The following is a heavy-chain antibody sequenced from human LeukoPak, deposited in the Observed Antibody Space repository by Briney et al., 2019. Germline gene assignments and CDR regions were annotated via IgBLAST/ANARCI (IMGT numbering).Heavy chain of an antibody. Sequence: SETLSLTCALFTGSFGDYYWSWIRQPPGKGLEWIGEVNLRGSTYYNPSLKSRVTISVDTSKNQFSLNLTSVTAADTAIFYCARFSFPTGGWFWDLWGQGTLVTVSS. CDR2: VNLRGST. CDR3: ARFSFPTGGWFWDL. D-gene: IGHD6-19*01. J-gene: IGHJ5*02. CDR1: TGSFGDYY. V-gene: IGHV4-34*01.